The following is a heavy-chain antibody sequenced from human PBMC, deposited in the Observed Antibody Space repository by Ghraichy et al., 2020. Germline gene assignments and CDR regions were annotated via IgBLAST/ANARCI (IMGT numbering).Heavy chain of an antibody. V-gene: IGHV3-73*01. D-gene: IGHD6-19*01. CDR3: TRTPVAVAGSY. CDR1: GFTFSGSA. Sequence: GESLNISCAASGFTFSGSAMHWVRQASGKGLEWVGRIRSKANSYATAYAASVKGRFTISRDDSKNTAYLQMNSLKTEDTAVYYCTRTPVAVAGSYWGQGTLVTVSS. J-gene: IGHJ4*02. CDR2: IRSKANSYAT.